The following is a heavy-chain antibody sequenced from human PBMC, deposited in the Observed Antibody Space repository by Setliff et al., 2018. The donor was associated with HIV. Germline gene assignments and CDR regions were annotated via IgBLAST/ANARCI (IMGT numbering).Heavy chain of an antibody. CDR2: IYNSEST. Sequence: SETLSLTCTVSGDSIGTYYWSWIRQPPGKGLEWIGHIYNSESTNYNPSLKSRVTISSDTSANTVYMELSSLTSEDTAVYYCARDTGQQLVGFDIWGQGTMVTVSS. D-gene: IGHD6-13*01. J-gene: IGHJ3*02. CDR3: ARDTGQQLVGFDI. V-gene: IGHV4-4*08. CDR1: GDSIGTYY.